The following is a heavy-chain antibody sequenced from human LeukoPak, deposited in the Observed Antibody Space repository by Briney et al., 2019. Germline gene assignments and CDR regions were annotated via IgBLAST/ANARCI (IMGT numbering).Heavy chain of an antibody. CDR1: GFTFSNYW. J-gene: IGHJ4*02. Sequence: GGSLRLSCATSGFTFSNYWMNWVRQAPGKGLEWVAIIKADGGEKHYVDSVRGRFSVSRDNAKNSLYLQMSSLRAEDTAVYYCARHSVTYYDFDYWGQGTLVTVSS. D-gene: IGHD1-26*01. V-gene: IGHV3-7*01. CDR2: IKADGGEK. CDR3: ARHSVTYYDFDY.